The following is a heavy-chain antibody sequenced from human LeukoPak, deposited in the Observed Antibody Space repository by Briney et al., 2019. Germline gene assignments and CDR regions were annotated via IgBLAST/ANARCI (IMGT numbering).Heavy chain of an antibody. CDR3: AKRFWY. V-gene: IGHV3-30*04. Sequence: GGSLRLSCAASGFTFSSYAMHWVRQAPGKGLEWVAVISYDGSNKYYADSVKGRFTISRDNSKNTLYLQMNSLRAEDTAVYYCAKRFWYWGQGTLVTVSS. CDR2: ISYDGSNK. J-gene: IGHJ4*02. CDR1: GFTFSSYA.